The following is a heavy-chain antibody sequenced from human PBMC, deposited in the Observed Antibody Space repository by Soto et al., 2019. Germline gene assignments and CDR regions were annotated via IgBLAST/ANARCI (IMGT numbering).Heavy chain of an antibody. V-gene: IGHV3-30*04. CDR1: GFTFSSYA. Sequence: GGSLRLSCAASGFTFSSYAMHWVRQAPGKGLEWVAVISYDGSNKYYADSVKGRFTISRDNSKNTLYLQMNSLRAEDTAVYYCARDSGGRSYYEDVYYYYYGMDVWGQGTTVTVSS. CDR3: ARDSGGRSYYEDVYYYYYGMDV. CDR2: ISYDGSNK. J-gene: IGHJ6*02. D-gene: IGHD1-26*01.